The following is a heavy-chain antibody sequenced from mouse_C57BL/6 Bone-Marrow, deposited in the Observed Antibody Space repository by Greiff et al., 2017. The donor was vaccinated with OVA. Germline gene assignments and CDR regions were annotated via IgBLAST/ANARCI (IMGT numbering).Heavy chain of an antibody. CDR1: GYSFTSYY. CDR3: ARWAICFDY. J-gene: IGHJ2*01. CDR2: IYPGSGST. V-gene: IGHV1-66*01. Sequence: QVQLQQSGPELVKPGASVKISCKASGYSFTSYYIHWVKQRPGQGLEWIGWIYPGSGSTKYNEKFKGTATLTADTSSSTAYMQLSSLTSEDCAVYYCARWAICFDYWGQGTTLTVSS. D-gene: IGHD3-1*01.